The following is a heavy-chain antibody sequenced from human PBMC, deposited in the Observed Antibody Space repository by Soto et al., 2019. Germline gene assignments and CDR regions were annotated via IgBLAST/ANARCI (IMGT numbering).Heavy chain of an antibody. J-gene: IGHJ5*02. V-gene: IGHV3-9*01. D-gene: IGHD5-12*01. CDR3: AKGAEYSGYEYGWFDP. CDR1: GFTFDDYA. CDR2: ISWNSGSI. Sequence: EVQLVESGGGLVQPGRSLRLSCAASGFTFDDYAMHWVRQAPGKGLEWVSGISWNSGSIGYADSVKGRFTISRDNAKNSLYLQMNSLRAEDTALYYCAKGAEYSGYEYGWFDPWGQGTLVTVSS.